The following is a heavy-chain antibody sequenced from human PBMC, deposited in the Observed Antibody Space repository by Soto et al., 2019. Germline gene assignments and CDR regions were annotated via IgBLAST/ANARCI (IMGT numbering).Heavy chain of an antibody. Sequence: QVQLVESEGGEVQPGGSLRLSCTTSGFTFNTYGMYWVRQAPGKGLEWVAIIWYDGSNKYYGDSVKGRFTISRDNSKNTLYLQMNSLRAEDTALYYCARGDCTGAYCYSWPFNYGVDVWGQGTTVTVSS. CDR1: GFTFNTYG. D-gene: IGHD2-15*01. J-gene: IGHJ6*02. CDR3: ARGDCTGAYCYSWPFNYGVDV. CDR2: IWYDGSNK. V-gene: IGHV3-33*08.